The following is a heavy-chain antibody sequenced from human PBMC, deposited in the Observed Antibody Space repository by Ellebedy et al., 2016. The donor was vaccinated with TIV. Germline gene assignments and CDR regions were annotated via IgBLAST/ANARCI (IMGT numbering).Heavy chain of an antibody. CDR1: GFTFSGFA. CDR3: AKEKDGSGSFYVMTRDY. Sequence: GESLKISXAASGFTFSGFAMTWIRQAPGKGLEWVSSISGSGLNTNHADSVKGRFTISRDNSKNAVYLQMNSLRAEDTAVYYCAKEKDGSGSFYVMTRDYWGQGTLVTVSS. V-gene: IGHV3-23*01. D-gene: IGHD3-10*01. CDR2: ISGSGLNT. J-gene: IGHJ4*02.